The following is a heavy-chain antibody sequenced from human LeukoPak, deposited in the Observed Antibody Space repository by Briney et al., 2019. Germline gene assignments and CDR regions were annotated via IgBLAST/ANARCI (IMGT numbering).Heavy chain of an antibody. CDR2: ISSTSNTI. J-gene: IGHJ4*02. CDR1: GFSFSTYS. D-gene: IGHD1-7*01. V-gene: IGHV3-48*02. CDR3: GSVVALELSPAGDY. Sequence: GGSLRLSCAASGFSFSTYSMNWVRQAPGKGLEWVSYISSTSNTIYYADSVKGRFTISRDNAKNSLYLQMNSLRDEDTAVYYCGSVVALELSPAGDYWGQGTLVTVSS.